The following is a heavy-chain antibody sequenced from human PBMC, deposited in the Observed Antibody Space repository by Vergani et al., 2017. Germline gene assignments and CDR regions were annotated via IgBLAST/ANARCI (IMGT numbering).Heavy chain of an antibody. CDR2: IHTSGST. Sequence: QVQLQESGPGLVKPSQTLSLTCTVSGGSINSHNYYWSWIRQPAGKGLEWIGRIHTSGSTNYNPSLKTRVTMSEDTSKNQFSLNLTSVTAADTAVYFCARGSCIGGSGYKPLFDYWGQGILGTVSS. CDR3: ARGSCIGGSGYKPLFDY. V-gene: IGHV4-61*02. J-gene: IGHJ4*02. D-gene: IGHD2-15*01. CDR1: GGSINSHNYY.